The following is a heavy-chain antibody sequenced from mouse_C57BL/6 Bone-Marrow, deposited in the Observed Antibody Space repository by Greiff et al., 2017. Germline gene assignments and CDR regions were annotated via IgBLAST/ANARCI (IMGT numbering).Heavy chain of an antibody. CDR2: IDPATGNT. D-gene: IGHD2-1*01. CDR3: ASPIYYGNPRAMDY. V-gene: IGHV14-3*01. Sequence: ESVAELVRPGASVTLSCTASGFNIKNTYMHWVKQRPEQGLEWIGRIDPATGNTTSAPKFQGKATITADTSSNTAYLQLSSLTSEDTAIYYCASPIYYGNPRAMDYWGQGTSVTVSS. J-gene: IGHJ4*01. CDR1: GFNIKNTY.